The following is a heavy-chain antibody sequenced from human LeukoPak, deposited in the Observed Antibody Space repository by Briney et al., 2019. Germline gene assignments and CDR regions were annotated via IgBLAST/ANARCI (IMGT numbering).Heavy chain of an antibody. J-gene: IGHJ3*02. CDR3: ARDHYFEIRPAAGTFEI. Sequence: HPGGSLRLSCVASGSTFGHYWMSWIRQAPGKGLEWVANIQQRGVEKHYVESVEGRFTISRDDAENSLYLQMDSVRVEDSGVYFCARDHYFEIRPAAGTFEIWGQGTMVTVSS. D-gene: IGHD2-2*01. V-gene: IGHV3-7*01. CDR2: IQQRGVEK. CDR1: GSTFGHYW.